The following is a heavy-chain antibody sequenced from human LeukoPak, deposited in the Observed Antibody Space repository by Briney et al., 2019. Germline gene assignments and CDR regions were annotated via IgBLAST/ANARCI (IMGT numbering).Heavy chain of an antibody. CDR3: ARGGDYGGFDY. CDR2: IRTSCKT. J-gene: IGHJ4*02. D-gene: IGHD4-17*01. Sequence: PGGSLRLSRAASGFTFSSYDTHSVRHATGKGPDGVPAIRTSCKTYFPGSVKGRFTISRENAKNSLYLQMNSLRAGDTAVYYCARGGDYGGFDYWGQGTLVTVSS. CDR1: GFTFSSYD. V-gene: IGHV3-13*01.